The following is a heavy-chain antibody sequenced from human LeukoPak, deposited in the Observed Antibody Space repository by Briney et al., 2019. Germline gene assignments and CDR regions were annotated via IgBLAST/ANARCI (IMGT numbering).Heavy chain of an antibody. V-gene: IGHV4-34*01. CDR1: GGSFSGYH. CDR3: ARGGYFDL. J-gene: IGHJ2*01. Sequence: PSETLSLTCAVYGGSFSGYHWSWIRQPPGKGLEWIGEINHSGSTNYNPSLKSRVTISVDTSKNQFSLKLSSVTAADTAVYYCARGGYFDLWGRGTLVTVSS. CDR2: INHSGST.